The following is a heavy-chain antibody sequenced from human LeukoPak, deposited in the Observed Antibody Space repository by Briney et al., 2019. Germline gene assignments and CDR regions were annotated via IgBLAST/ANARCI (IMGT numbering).Heavy chain of an antibody. Sequence: ASVKVSCKASGYTFTSHYMHWVRQAPGQGLEWMGIINPSGGSTSYAQKFQGRVTMTRDTSASTVYMELSSLRSEDTALYYCARGGRLGDILTDSSFDSWGQGTLVTVSS. CDR2: INPSGGST. V-gene: IGHV1-46*01. CDR3: ARGGRLGDILTDSSFDS. J-gene: IGHJ4*02. CDR1: GYTFTSHY. D-gene: IGHD3-9*01.